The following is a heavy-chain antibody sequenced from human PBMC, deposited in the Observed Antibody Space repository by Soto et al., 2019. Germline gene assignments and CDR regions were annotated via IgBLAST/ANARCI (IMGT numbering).Heavy chain of an antibody. Sequence: ASVKVSCKASGYTFTSYDINWVRQATGQGLEWMGWMNPNSGNTGYAQKFQGRVTMTRNTSISTAYMELSSLRSEDTAVYYCARDLTGDIVVVPAAQLPHAFDIWGQGTMVTVSS. D-gene: IGHD2-2*01. J-gene: IGHJ3*02. CDR2: MNPNSGNT. CDR1: GYTFTSYD. V-gene: IGHV1-8*01. CDR3: ARDLTGDIVVVPAAQLPHAFDI.